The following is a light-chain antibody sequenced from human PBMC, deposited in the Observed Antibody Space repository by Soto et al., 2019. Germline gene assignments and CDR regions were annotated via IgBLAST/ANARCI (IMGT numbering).Light chain of an antibody. CDR2: EAT. CDR1: QGLKF. J-gene: IGKJ1*01. CDR3: QQANSFPIT. V-gene: IGKV1-12*01. Sequence: DIQMTHSPSSVSASVGDTVTITCRASQGLKFLAWYQQKQGKAXRLXIYEATNLQSGVPPRFSGSGSGTDGTLTISSLQPEDCETYVGQQANSFPITFGQGTKVDI.